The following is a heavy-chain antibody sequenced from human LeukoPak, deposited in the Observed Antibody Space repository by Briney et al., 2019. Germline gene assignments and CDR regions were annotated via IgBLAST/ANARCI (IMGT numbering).Heavy chain of an antibody. CDR3: AISMVRGVIYFDY. J-gene: IGHJ4*02. D-gene: IGHD3-10*01. CDR1: GYTFTGYY. CDR2: INPNSGGT. Sequence: GASVKVSCKASGYTFTGYYMHWVRQAPGQGLEWMGWINPNSGGTNYAQKFQGRVTMTRDTSISAAYMELSRLRSDDTAVYYCAISMVRGVIYFDYWGQGTLVTVSS. V-gene: IGHV1-2*02.